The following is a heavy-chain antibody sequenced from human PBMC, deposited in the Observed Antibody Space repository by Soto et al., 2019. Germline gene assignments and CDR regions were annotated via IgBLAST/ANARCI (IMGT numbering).Heavy chain of an antibody. D-gene: IGHD3-10*01. J-gene: IGHJ4*02. V-gene: IGHV1-2*02. CDR3: GRDDYGIFPY. Sequence: QVQLVQSGTEVKKPGASVKVSCQASGYSISAYYIHWVRQAPGQGLEWMGWIDPKNGGTVSAQKFKGRLTMTRDTSISTVYMGLSGLTSDDTALYYCGRDDYGIFPYWGQGSLVTVSS. CDR1: GYSISAYY. CDR2: IDPKNGGT.